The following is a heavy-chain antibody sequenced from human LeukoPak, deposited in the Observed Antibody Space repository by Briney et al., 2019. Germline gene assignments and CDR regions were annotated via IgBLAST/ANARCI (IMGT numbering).Heavy chain of an antibody. CDR3: ARGPPVFGMIVVPEAYFDY. Sequence: ASVKVSCKASGYTFTSYYMHWVRQAPGQGLEWMGIINPSGGSTSYAQKFQGRVTMTRDTSTSTVYMELSSLRSEDTAVYYCARGPPVFGMIVVPEAYFDYWGQGTLVTVSS. CDR2: INPSGGST. J-gene: IGHJ4*02. V-gene: IGHV1-46*01. D-gene: IGHD2-2*01. CDR1: GYTFTSYY.